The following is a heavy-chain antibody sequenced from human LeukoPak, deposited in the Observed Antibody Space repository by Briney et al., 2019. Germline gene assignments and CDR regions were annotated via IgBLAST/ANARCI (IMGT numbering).Heavy chain of an antibody. CDR3: ASEVVVVAATEVDVIDY. D-gene: IGHD2-15*01. CDR2: ISSSSSYI. Sequence: PGGSLRLSCAASGFTFSSYSMNWVRQAPGKGLEWVSSISSSSSYIYYADSVKGRFTISRDNAKNSLYLQMNSLRAEDTAVYYCASEVVVVAATEVDVIDYWGQGTLVTVSS. J-gene: IGHJ4*02. CDR1: GFTFSSYS. V-gene: IGHV3-21*01.